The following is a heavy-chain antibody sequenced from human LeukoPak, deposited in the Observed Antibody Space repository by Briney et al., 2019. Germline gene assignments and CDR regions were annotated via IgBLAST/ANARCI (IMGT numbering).Heavy chain of an antibody. CDR2: ISWNSGSI. Sequence: GRSLRLSCAASGFTFDDYAMHWVRQAPGKGLEWVSGISWNSGSIGYADSVKGRFTISRDNAKNSLYLQMNSLRAEDTALYYCAKATYSYDSSNLFDYLGQGTLVTVSS. J-gene: IGHJ4*02. V-gene: IGHV3-9*01. CDR1: GFTFDDYA. D-gene: IGHD3-22*01. CDR3: AKATYSYDSSNLFDY.